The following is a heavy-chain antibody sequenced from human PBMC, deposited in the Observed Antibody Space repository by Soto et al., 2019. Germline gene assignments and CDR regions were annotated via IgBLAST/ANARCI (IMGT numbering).Heavy chain of an antibody. D-gene: IGHD3-3*01. CDR3: ARDGNYDFWSGYQYYFDY. J-gene: IGHJ4*02. CDR1: GGSISSYY. CDR2: IYYSRST. V-gene: IGHV4-59*01. Sequence: SETLSLTCTVSGGSISSYYWSWIRQPPGKGLEWIGYIYYSRSTNYNPSLKSRVTISVDTSKNQFSLKLSSVTAADTAVYYCARDGNYDFWSGYQYYFDYWGQGTLVTVSS.